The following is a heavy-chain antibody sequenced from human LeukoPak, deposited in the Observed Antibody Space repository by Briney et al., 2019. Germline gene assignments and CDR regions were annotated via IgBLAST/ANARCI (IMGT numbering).Heavy chain of an antibody. V-gene: IGHV3-30*02. D-gene: IGHD4-11*01. CDR2: IRYDGSNK. CDR3: AKDPHSSRSSYYYMDF. J-gene: IGHJ6*03. CDR1: GFTFSSYG. Sequence: PGGSLRLSCAASGFTFSSYGMHWVRQAPGKGLEGVAFIRYDGSNKHYVDFVKGRFTISRDNSKNTLYLQMNSLRAQDTAVYYCAKDPHSSRSSYYYMDFWGKGTTVTVSS.